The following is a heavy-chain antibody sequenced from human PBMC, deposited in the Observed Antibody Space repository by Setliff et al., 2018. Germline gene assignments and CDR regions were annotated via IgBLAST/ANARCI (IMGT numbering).Heavy chain of an antibody. CDR3: VRSGKFGMRFWFDQ. D-gene: IGHD1-26*01. CDR1: GYTFTGHY. J-gene: IGHJ5*02. Sequence: ASVKVSCKASGYTFTGHYIHWVRQAPGQGLEWMGWINPRTGVTNYAQKFKGRVTMTRDTSINTAYMELGSLTSDDTAFYYCVRSGKFGMRFWFDQWGQGTLVTVSS. V-gene: IGHV1-2*02. CDR2: INPRTGVT.